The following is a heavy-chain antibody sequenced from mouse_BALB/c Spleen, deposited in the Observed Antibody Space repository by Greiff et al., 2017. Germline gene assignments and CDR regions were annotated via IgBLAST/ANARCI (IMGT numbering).Heavy chain of an antibody. V-gene: IGHV1-7*01. D-gene: IGHD2-14*01. CDR2: INPSTGYT. CDR1: GYTFTSYW. CDR3: ARPEVRAWFAY. J-gene: IGHJ3*01. Sequence: QVQLKQSGAELAKPGASVKMSCKASGYTFTSYWMHWVKQRPGQGLEWIGYINPSTGYTEYNQKFKDKATLTADKSSSTAYMQLSSLTSEDSAVYYCARPEVRAWFAYWGQGTLVTVSA.